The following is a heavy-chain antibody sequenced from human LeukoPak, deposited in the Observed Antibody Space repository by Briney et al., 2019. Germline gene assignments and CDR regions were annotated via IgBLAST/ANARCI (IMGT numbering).Heavy chain of an antibody. Sequence: GGSLRLSCAASGFTFSSYSMNWVRQAPGKGLEWVSSISSSSSYIYYADSVKGRFTISRDNAKNSLYLQMNSLRAEDTAVYYCANTHCDSSPIVWNFWGQGTLVTVSS. V-gene: IGHV3-21*01. J-gene: IGHJ4*02. CDR1: GFTFSSYS. CDR3: ANTHCDSSPIVWNF. CDR2: ISSSSSYI. D-gene: IGHD6-6*01.